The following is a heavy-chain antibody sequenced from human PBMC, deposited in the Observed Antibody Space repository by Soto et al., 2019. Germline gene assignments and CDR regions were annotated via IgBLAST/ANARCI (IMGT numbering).Heavy chain of an antibody. CDR1: GFTFRGYV. J-gene: IGHJ1*01. CDR2: TSYDGSDK. Sequence: QVQLVESGGGVVQPGTSLGVSCVGSGFTFRGYVIHWVRQAPGKGLEWVALTSYDGSDKYYDDSVRGRFTISRDNSRNTVDLQMDSLRLEDTALYYCARWGTTGGLDVWGQGTLVSVSS. V-gene: IGHV3-30*19. D-gene: IGHD3-16*01. CDR3: ARWGTTGGLDV.